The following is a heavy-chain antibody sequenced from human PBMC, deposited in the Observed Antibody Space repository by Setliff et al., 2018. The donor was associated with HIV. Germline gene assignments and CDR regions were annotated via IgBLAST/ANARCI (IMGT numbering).Heavy chain of an antibody. CDR2: IHHSGTT. CDR1: GYSTSSGYY. CDR3: ARYVSSGFYFDF. D-gene: IGHD3-22*01. V-gene: IGHV4-38-2*02. Sequence: SETLSLTCSVSGYSTSSGYYWSWVRQPPGKGLEWIATIHHSGTTYYNPSLKSLVTISVDTPKNHFSLNVNSVTAADTAVYSCARYVSSGFYFDFWGQGTLVTVSS. J-gene: IGHJ4*02.